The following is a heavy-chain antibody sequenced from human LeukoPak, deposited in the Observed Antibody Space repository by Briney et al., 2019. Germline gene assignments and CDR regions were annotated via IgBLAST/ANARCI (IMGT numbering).Heavy chain of an antibody. CDR2: ISYDGSNK. Sequence: PGGSLRLSCAASGFTFSSYAMHWVRQAPGKGLEWVAVISYDGSNKYYADSVKGRFTISRDNSKNTLYLQMNSLRAEDTAVYYCARGEQESLALWLRRGARPAFDIWGQGTMVTVSS. CDR3: ARGEQESLALWLRRGARPAFDI. J-gene: IGHJ3*02. CDR1: GFTFSSYA. V-gene: IGHV3-30-3*01. D-gene: IGHD5-18*01.